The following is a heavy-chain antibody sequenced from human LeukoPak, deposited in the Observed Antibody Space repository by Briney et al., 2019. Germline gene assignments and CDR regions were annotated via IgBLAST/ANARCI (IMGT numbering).Heavy chain of an antibody. CDR3: ARDGLRYCSSTSCRRFDY. J-gene: IGHJ4*02. CDR2: ISSSSSYI. CDR1: GFTFSSYS. Sequence: GGSLRLSCAASGFTFSSYSMNWVRQAPGKGLEWVSSISSSSSYIYYADSVKGRFTISRDNAKNSLYLQMNSLRAEDTAVYYCARDGLRYCSSTSCRRFDYWGQGTVVTVSS. V-gene: IGHV3-21*01. D-gene: IGHD2-2*01.